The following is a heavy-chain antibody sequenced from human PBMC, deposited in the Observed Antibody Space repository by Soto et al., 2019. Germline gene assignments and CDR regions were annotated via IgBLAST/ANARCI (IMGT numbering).Heavy chain of an antibody. CDR2: ISYDGSNK. Sequence: SLRLSCAASGFTFSSYAMHWVRQAPGKGLEWVAVISYDGSNKYYADSVKGRFTISRDNSKNTLYLQMNSLRAEDTAVYYPARGARRETVLMVYGENHDAFDIWGQGTMVAVSS. CDR3: ARGARRETVLMVYGENHDAFDI. D-gene: IGHD2-8*01. J-gene: IGHJ3*02. V-gene: IGHV3-30-3*01. CDR1: GFTFSSYA.